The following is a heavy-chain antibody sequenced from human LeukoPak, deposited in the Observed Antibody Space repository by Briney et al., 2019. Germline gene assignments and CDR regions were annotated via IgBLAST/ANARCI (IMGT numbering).Heavy chain of an antibody. V-gene: IGHV4-39*07. CDR2: IYYSWST. CDR3: ARVPTDYYDSSGYYYRYYFDY. CDR1: GGSISSSSYY. Sequence: SETLSLTCTVSGGSISSSSYYWGWIRQPPGKGLEWIGSIYYSWSTYYNPSLKSRVTISVDTSKNQFSLKLSSVTAADTAVYYCARVPTDYYDSSGYYYRYYFDYWGQGTLVTVSS. D-gene: IGHD3-22*01. J-gene: IGHJ4*02.